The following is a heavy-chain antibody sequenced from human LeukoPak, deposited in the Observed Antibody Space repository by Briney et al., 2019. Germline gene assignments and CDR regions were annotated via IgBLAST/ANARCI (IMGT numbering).Heavy chain of an antibody. D-gene: IGHD3-16*02. Sequence: KPGGSLRLSCAASGFTFSSYSMNWVRQAPGKGLEWVSSISSSSSYIYYADSVKGRFTISRDNSKNTLYLQMNSLRAEDTAVYYRARAGAQTDYDYVWGSYRYNWFDPWGQGTLVTVSS. V-gene: IGHV3-21*04. J-gene: IGHJ5*02. CDR3: ARAGAQTDYDYVWGSYRYNWFDP. CDR1: GFTFSSYS. CDR2: ISSSSSYI.